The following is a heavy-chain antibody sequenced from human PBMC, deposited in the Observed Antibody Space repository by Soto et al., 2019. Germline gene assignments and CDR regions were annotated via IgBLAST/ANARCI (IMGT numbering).Heavy chain of an antibody. CDR3: AYGSSSAWIDF. Sequence: SGTLSSTCSVSGGSMRGYHVYWAWIRQAPGKGLEWIGSAYFSGGNTYYNPSLKSRVSIFVDTSKNEFSLRLTSLTAADTAVYFCAYGSSSAWIDFWGQGTLVTVSS. CDR1: GGSMRGYHVY. J-gene: IGHJ4*02. V-gene: IGHV4-39*01. CDR2: AYFSGGNT. D-gene: IGHD6-25*01.